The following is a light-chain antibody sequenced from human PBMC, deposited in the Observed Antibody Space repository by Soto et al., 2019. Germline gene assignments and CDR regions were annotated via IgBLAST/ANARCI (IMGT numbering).Light chain of an antibody. Sequence: QSALTQPASVSGSPGQSITISCTGTSSDVGGYNYVSWYQHHPGKAPKLMISDVSNRPSGVSKRFSGSKSGNTASLTISGLQDEDEADYYCSSYTSSSTLVVFGGGTKLTFL. CDR2: DVS. CDR3: SSYTSSSTLVV. CDR1: SSDVGGYNY. J-gene: IGLJ2*01. V-gene: IGLV2-14*03.